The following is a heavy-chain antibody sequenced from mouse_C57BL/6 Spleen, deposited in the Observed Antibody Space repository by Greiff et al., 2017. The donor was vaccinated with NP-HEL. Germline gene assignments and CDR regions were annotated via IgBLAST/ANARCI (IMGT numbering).Heavy chain of an antibody. V-gene: IGHV1-22*01. J-gene: IGHJ3*01. CDR2: INPKNGGT. CDR3: ARGGGLRPFAY. D-gene: IGHD1-1*01. CDR1: GYTFTDYN. Sequence: EVQLQQSGPELVKPGASVKMSCKASGYTFTDYNMHWVKQSHGQSLEWIGYINPKNGGTSYNQKFKGKATFSVNKSSSTAYMELRSLTSEDSAVYYCARGGGLRPFAYWGQGTLVTVSA.